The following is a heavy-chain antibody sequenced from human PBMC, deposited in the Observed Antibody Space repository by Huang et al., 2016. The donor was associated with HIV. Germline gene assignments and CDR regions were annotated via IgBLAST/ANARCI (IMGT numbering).Heavy chain of an antibody. V-gene: IGHV1-18*04. J-gene: IGHJ3*02. D-gene: IGHD3-10*01. CDR1: GYNFITYG. Sequence: QVQLVQSGPEVRKPGASVKVSCKASGYNFITYGITWVRQAPGQGLEWLGWISTHKGNTNHAQNGQGRVTMTTDPSANTAYMELSSLTSDDTAVYFCARRDYGVTDGAFDIWGQGTLVTVSS. CDR3: ARRDYGVTDGAFDI. CDR2: ISTHKGNT.